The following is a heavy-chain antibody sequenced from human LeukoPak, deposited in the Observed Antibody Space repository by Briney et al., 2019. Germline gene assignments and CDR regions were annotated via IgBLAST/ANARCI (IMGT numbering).Heavy chain of an antibody. J-gene: IGHJ4*02. CDR3: ARGFRSVTTWGYFDY. D-gene: IGHD4-17*01. CDR1: GFTVSTNY. V-gene: IGHV3-66*01. CDR2: IYSGGGT. Sequence: GGSLRLSCAASGFTVSTNYMSWVRQAPGKGLEWVSLIYSGGGTYYADSVKGRFTISRANSRNTLSLQMNSLRVDDTAVYYCARGFRSVTTWGYFDYWGQGALVTVSS.